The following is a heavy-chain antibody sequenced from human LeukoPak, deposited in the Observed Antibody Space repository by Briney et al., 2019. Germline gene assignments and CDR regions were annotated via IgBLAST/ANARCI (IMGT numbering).Heavy chain of an antibody. V-gene: IGHV5-51*01. Sequence: GASLKISCKGSGYRFTSYWIGWVRQMPGKGLEWMGIIHPGDSDTRYSPSLQGQVTISADKSISTAYLQWSSLKASDTAMYYCARHRLHCSGGSCYPPRFYYMDVWGKGTTVTVSS. D-gene: IGHD2-15*01. CDR3: ARHRLHCSGGSCYPPRFYYMDV. CDR2: IHPGDSDT. J-gene: IGHJ6*03. CDR1: GYRFTSYW.